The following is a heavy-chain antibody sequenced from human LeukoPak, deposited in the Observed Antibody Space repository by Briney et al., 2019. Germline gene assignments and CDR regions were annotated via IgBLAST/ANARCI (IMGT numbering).Heavy chain of an antibody. CDR2: ISGSGGST. Sequence: GGSLRLSCAASGFTFSSYAMSWVRQAPGKGLEWVSAISGSGGSTYYADSMKGRFTISRDNSKNTLYLQMNSLRAEDTAVYYCARGHPGGYYYGSGSYFGYWGQGTLVTVSS. CDR1: GFTFSSYA. D-gene: IGHD3-10*01. J-gene: IGHJ4*02. CDR3: ARGHPGGYYYGSGSYFGY. V-gene: IGHV3-23*01.